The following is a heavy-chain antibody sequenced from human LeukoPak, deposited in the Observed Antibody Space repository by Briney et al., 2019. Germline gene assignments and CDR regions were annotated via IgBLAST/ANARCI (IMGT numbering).Heavy chain of an antibody. CDR2: ISYDGTT. Sequence: SETLSLTCDVSGDSISSGNYYWDWIRQSPGKGLEWIGSISYDGTTYYKPSLKSRVSISLDTSKNQFSLNLTSVTAADTAVYYCARDSGSGVVVVAAPDYWGQGTLVTVSS. J-gene: IGHJ4*02. CDR3: ARDSGSGVVVVAAPDY. CDR1: GDSISSGNYY. V-gene: IGHV4-39*07. D-gene: IGHD2-15*01.